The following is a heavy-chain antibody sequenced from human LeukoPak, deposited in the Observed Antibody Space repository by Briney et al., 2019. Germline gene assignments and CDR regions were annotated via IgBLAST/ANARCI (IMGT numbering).Heavy chain of an antibody. V-gene: IGHV3-48*04. CDR2: IGIESGNT. Sequence: GGSLRLSCTASGFPFIDYSMNWVRQAPGKGLEWISYIGIESGNTKYADSVKGRFTISADNAKNSLYLQINSLRVEDTAVYYCARDHNYAFDNWGQGTLVSVSS. D-gene: IGHD1-1*01. CDR3: ARDHNYAFDN. J-gene: IGHJ4*02. CDR1: GFPFIDYS.